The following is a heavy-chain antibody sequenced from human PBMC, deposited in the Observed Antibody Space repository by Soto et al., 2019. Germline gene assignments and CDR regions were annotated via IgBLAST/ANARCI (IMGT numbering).Heavy chain of an antibody. Sequence: PSETLSLTCTVSGGSISSYYWTWIRQPPGKGLEWIGYIYYSGSTNYNPSLKSRVTISVDTSKNQFSLKLSSVTAADTAVYYCARLVYYGSGSEKFDSWGQGTLVTVSS. D-gene: IGHD3-10*01. CDR2: IYYSGST. J-gene: IGHJ4*02. V-gene: IGHV4-59*01. CDR1: GGSISSYY. CDR3: ARLVYYGSGSEKFDS.